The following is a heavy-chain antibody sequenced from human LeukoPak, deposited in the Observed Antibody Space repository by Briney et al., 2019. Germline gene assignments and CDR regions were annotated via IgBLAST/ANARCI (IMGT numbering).Heavy chain of an antibody. CDR1: GYSISSGYY. Sequence: SETLSLTCTVSGYSISSGYYWGWIRQPPGKGLEWIGEINHSGSTNYNPSLKSRVTISVDTSKNQFSLKLSSVTAADTAVYYCVISVAGTYIRNWGQGTLVTVSS. CDR3: VISVAGTYIRN. J-gene: IGHJ4*02. D-gene: IGHD6-19*01. CDR2: INHSGST. V-gene: IGHV4-38-2*02.